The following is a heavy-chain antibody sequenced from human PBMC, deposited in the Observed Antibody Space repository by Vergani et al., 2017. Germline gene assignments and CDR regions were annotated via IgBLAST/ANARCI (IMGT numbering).Heavy chain of an antibody. J-gene: IGHJ4*02. CDR2: ISSSSSYT. V-gene: IGHV3-11*05. D-gene: IGHD1-26*01. CDR1: GFTFDDYG. Sequence: VQLVESGGGVVRPGGSLRLSCAASGFTFDDYGMSWVRQAPGKGLEWVSYISSSSSYTNYADSVKGRFTISRDNAKNSLYLQMNSLRAVDTAVYYCARDLLSGHEGAPAVWGQGTLVTVSS. CDR3: ARDLLSGHEGAPAV.